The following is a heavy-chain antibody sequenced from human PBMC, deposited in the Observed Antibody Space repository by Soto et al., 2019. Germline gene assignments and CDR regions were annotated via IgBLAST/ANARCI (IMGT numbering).Heavy chain of an antibody. CDR1: GYTFTSYA. V-gene: IGHV1-3*01. CDR3: ARGCPYEAAAGTGVYY. CDR2: INAGNGNT. Sequence: ASVKVSCKASGYTFTSYAMHWVRQAPGQRLEWMGWINAGNGNTKYSQKFQGRVTITRDTSASTAYMELSSLRSEDTAVYYCARGCPYEAAAGTGVYYWGQGTLVTVAS. D-gene: IGHD6-13*01. J-gene: IGHJ4*02.